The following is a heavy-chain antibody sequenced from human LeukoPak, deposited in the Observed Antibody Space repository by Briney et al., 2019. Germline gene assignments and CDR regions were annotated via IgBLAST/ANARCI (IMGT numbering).Heavy chain of an antibody. J-gene: IGHJ5*02. CDR3: ARGSSGSYYYGQAWFDP. Sequence: SETLSLTCAVYGGSFSGYYWSWIRQPPGKGLEWIGEINHSGSTNYNPSLRSRVTISLDTSKNQFSLKLSSMTAADTAVYYCARGSSGSYYYGQAWFDPWGQGTLVTVSS. V-gene: IGHV4-34*01. CDR2: INHSGST. CDR1: GGSFSGYY. D-gene: IGHD1-26*01.